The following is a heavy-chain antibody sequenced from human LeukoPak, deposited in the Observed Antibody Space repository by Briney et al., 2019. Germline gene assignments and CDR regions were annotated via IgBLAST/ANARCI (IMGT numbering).Heavy chain of an antibody. J-gene: IGHJ6*03. Sequence: GGSLRLSCAASGFTFSTYAMTWVRQAPGKGLEWVSAISGSGGSTYYADSVKGRFTISRDNSKNTLYLQMNSLRAEDTAVYYCAKARYCSSTSCYAGMWPPYYYYYYMDVWGKGTTVTVSS. V-gene: IGHV3-23*01. D-gene: IGHD2-2*01. CDR1: GFTFSTYA. CDR2: ISGSGGST. CDR3: AKARYCSSTSCYAGMWPPYYYYYYMDV.